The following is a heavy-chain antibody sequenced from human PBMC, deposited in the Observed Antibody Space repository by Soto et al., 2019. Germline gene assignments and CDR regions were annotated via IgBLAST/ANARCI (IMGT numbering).Heavy chain of an antibody. D-gene: IGHD2-2*01. V-gene: IGHV1-2*04. CDR3: AREGYCSSTSCYWFDY. Sequence: ASVKVSCKASGYTFTGYYMHWVRQAPGQGLEWMGWIKPNSGGTNYAQKFQGWVTMTRDTSISTAYMELSRLRSDDTAVYYCAREGYCSSTSCYWFDYWGQGTLVTVSS. CDR1: GYTFTGYY. CDR2: IKPNSGGT. J-gene: IGHJ4*02.